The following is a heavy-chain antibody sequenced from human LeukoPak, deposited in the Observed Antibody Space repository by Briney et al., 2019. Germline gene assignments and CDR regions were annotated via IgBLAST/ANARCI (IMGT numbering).Heavy chain of an antibody. CDR1: GFTFSSYG. J-gene: IGHJ6*02. D-gene: IGHD6-19*01. V-gene: IGHV3-30*18. Sequence: PGGSLRLSCAASGFTFSSYGMHWVRQAPGKGLEWVAVISYDGSNKYYADSVKGRFTISRDNSKNTLYLQMNSLRAEDTAVYYCAKSTYSSGWGDGMDVWGQGTTVIVSS. CDR3: AKSTYSSGWGDGMDV. CDR2: ISYDGSNK.